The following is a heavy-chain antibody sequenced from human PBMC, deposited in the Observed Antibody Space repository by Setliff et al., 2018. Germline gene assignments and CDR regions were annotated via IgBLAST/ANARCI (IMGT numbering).Heavy chain of an antibody. CDR3: ATEKFLGDWGDY. Sequence: GASVKVSCKASGATFSSYAISWVRQAPGQGLEWMGWISAYNGNTNYAQKFQGRVTMTTDTSTRTAYMEVTSLRSDDTAVYYCATEKFLGDWGDYWGQGTLVTVSS. D-gene: IGHD2-21*01. V-gene: IGHV1-18*01. J-gene: IGHJ4*02. CDR2: ISAYNGNT. CDR1: GATFSSYA.